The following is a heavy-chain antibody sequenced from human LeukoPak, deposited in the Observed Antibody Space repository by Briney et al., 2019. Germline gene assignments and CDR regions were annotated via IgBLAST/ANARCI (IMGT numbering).Heavy chain of an antibody. Sequence: GESLKISCAASGFTFSSHAMSWVRQAPGKGLEWVSSLSGSGGTTYHADSVKGRFSISRDNSKNTLYLQLNSLRAEDTAVYYCAKGGSTSRVTTSRVVFGYYYYLDVWGKGTPVTVSS. V-gene: IGHV3-23*01. CDR2: LSGSGGTT. D-gene: IGHD4-17*01. CDR1: GFTFSSHA. J-gene: IGHJ6*03. CDR3: AKGGSTSRVTTSRVVFGYYYYLDV.